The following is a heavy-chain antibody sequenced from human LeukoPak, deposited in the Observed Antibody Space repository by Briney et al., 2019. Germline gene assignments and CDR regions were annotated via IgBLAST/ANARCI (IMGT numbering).Heavy chain of an antibody. CDR1: GGSISSGDYF. CDR2: IYYTGST. CDR3: ARYTSGHYYFDY. Sequence: TSQTLSLTCTVSGGSISSGDYFWSWIRQPPGKGLEWIGYIYYTGSTYYNPSLKSRVTISVDTSKNQFSLKLSSVTAADTAVYYCARYTSGHYYFDYWGQGTLVTVSS. D-gene: IGHD6-19*01. V-gene: IGHV4-30-4*01. J-gene: IGHJ4*02.